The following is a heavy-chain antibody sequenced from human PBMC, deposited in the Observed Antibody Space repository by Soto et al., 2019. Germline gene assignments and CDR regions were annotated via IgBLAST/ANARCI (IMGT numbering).Heavy chain of an antibody. CDR1: GFTFSSYA. V-gene: IGHV3-23*01. CDR2: ISGSGSST. J-gene: IGHJ4*02. D-gene: IGHD3-22*01. CDR3: AKDRYNDSSGYFDY. Sequence: GGSLRLSCAASGFTFSSYAMSWVRQAPGKGLEWVSAISGSGSSTYYADSVKGRFNISRDNAKNTLYLQMNSLRAEDPAVYYCAKDRYNDSSGYFDYGGEGTLVNVS.